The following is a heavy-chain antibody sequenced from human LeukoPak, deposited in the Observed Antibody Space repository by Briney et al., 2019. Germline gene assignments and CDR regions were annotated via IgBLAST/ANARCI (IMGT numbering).Heavy chain of an antibody. Sequence: PSETLSLTCTVSGGSISNYYWSWIRQPAGKGLEWIGHVYTSGSTNYNPSLKSRVTMSVDTAKNQFSLRLSSETAADTAVYYCARDSGKGATAHMDVWGKGTTVTVSS. CDR3: ARDSGKGATAHMDV. D-gene: IGHD1-26*01. CDR1: GGSISNYY. V-gene: IGHV4-4*07. J-gene: IGHJ6*03. CDR2: VYTSGST.